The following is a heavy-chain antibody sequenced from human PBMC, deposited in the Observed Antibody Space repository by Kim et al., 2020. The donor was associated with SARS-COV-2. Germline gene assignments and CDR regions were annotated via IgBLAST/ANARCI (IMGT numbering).Heavy chain of an antibody. CDR1: GGSISSGGYS. CDR2: IYHSGST. J-gene: IGHJ4*02. V-gene: IGHV4-30-2*01. Sequence: SETLSLTCAVSGGSISSGGYSWSWIRQPPGKGLEWIGYIYHSGSTYYNPSLKSRVTISVDRSKNQFSLKLSSVTAADTAVYYCARGSFWSGRALFDYWGQGTLVTVSS. CDR3: ARGSFWSGRALFDY. D-gene: IGHD3-3*01.